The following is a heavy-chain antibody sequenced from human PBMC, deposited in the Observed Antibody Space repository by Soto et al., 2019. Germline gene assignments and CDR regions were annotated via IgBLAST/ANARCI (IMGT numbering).Heavy chain of an antibody. CDR3: ARHRYCSGATCYHLDNWFDP. CDR2: TYCRSRWYN. V-gene: IGHV6-1*01. D-gene: IGHD2-15*01. J-gene: IGHJ5*02. CDR1: GDSVSSNSAA. Sequence: SQTLSLTCAISGDSVSSNSAAWNWIRQSPSRGLEWLGRTYCRSRWYNDYAVSVKSRITVNPDTSKNQFSLKLSSVTAADTAVYYCARHRYCSGATCYHLDNWFDPWGQGTLVTVSS.